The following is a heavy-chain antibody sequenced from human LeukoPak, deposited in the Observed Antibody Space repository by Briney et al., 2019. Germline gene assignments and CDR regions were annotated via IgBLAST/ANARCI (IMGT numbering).Heavy chain of an antibody. CDR1: GGSISSSSYY. Sequence: SETLSLTCTVSGGSISSSSYYWGWIRQPPGKGLEWTGSIYYSGSTYYSQSLKRRVTISVDTSKNQFSLRLSSVTAADTAIYYCASRDPTKGAFDYWGQGTLVTVSS. D-gene: IGHD2-2*01. J-gene: IGHJ4*02. V-gene: IGHV4-39*01. CDR2: IYYSGST. CDR3: ASRDPTKGAFDY.